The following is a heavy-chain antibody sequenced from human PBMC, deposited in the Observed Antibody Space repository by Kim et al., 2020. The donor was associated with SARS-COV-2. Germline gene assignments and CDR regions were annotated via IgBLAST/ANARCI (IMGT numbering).Heavy chain of an antibody. J-gene: IGHJ4*01. V-gene: IGHV4-61*01. CDR1: GDSVSSNSYY. CDR2: IYHNGRT. CDR3: ARGGLYSGRYYFDF. D-gene: IGHD1-26*01. Sequence: SETLSLTCTVSGDSVSSNSYYWSWIRQPPGKGLEWIGYIYHNGRTNYNPSLKSRVTVSVDTSKNQFSLRLRSVTAADTAVYYCARGGLYSGRYYFDFWG.